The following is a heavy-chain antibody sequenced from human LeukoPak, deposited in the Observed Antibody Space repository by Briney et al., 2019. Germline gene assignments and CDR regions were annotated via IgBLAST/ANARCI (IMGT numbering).Heavy chain of an antibody. CDR3: ARGRACTSTSCYAPNYYYYCGMDV. Sequence: PSETLSLTYAVYGGSLTGYFCSWIRQPPGKGLEWIGEINHSGSTNYNPSLKSRVTISVDTSKNQFSLKLNSVTAADTGVFYCARGRACTSTSCYAPNYYYYCGMDVWGQGTTVTVSS. J-gene: IGHJ6*02. D-gene: IGHD2-2*01. CDR2: INHSGST. CDR1: GGSLTGYF. V-gene: IGHV4-34*01.